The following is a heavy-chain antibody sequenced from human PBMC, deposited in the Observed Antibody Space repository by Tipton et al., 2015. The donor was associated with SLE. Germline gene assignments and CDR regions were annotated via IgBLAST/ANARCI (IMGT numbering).Heavy chain of an antibody. D-gene: IGHD3/OR15-3a*01. CDR1: GGSISSGSYY. V-gene: IGHV4-61*09. Sequence: TLSLTCIVSGGSISSGSYYWSWIRQPAGKGLEWIGHIYTSGSTNYNPSLKSRVTISLDTSKNQFSLKLSSVTAADTAVYYCARQGVGLNSAFDVWGQGTLVTVSS. CDR2: IYTSGST. CDR3: ARQGVGLNSAFDV. J-gene: IGHJ3*01.